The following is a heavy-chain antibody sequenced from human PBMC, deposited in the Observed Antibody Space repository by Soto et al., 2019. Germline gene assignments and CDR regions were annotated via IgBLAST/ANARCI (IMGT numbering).Heavy chain of an antibody. Sequence: PSETLSLTCTVSGYSISNGYYWGWIRQPPGKGLEWIGSMYQSGSAYYNASLKSRVTISVDTSKNQFSLKLNSVTAADTAMYYCAGGPKLLWNYFDHWGQGSPVTVSS. CDR2: MYQSGSA. V-gene: IGHV4-38-2*02. J-gene: IGHJ4*02. CDR3: AGGPKLLWNYFDH. CDR1: GYSISNGYY. D-gene: IGHD3-10*01.